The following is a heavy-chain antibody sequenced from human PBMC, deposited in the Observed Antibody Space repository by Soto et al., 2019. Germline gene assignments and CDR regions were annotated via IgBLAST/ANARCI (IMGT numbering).Heavy chain of an antibody. J-gene: IGHJ1*01. D-gene: IGHD3-22*01. Sequence: SETLSLTCTVSGGSISSSNYYWGWIRQPPGKGLEWIGSIYYSGGTYYNPSLKSRVTISVDTSKNQFSLKLSSVTAADTAVYYCAMGYSSGYYGLEYFQHWGQGTLVTVSS. CDR2: IYYSGGT. V-gene: IGHV4-39*07. CDR1: GGSISSSNYY. CDR3: AMGYSSGYYGLEYFQH.